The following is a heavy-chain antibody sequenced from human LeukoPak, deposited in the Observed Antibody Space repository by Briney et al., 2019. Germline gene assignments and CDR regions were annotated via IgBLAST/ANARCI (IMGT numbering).Heavy chain of an antibody. CDR2: ISAYNGNT. Sequence: ASVKVSCKASGYTFTSYGISWVRQAAGQGLEWMGWISAYNGNTNYAQKLQGRVTMTTDTSTSTAYMELTSLRPDDTAGYNCARAGNNWFAPRGQGTLVTVSS. CDR3: ARAGNNWFAP. J-gene: IGHJ5*02. CDR1: GYTFTSYG. V-gene: IGHV1-18*01.